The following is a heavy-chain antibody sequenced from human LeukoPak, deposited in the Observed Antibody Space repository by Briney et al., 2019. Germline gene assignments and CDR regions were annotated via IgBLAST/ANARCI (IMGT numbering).Heavy chain of an antibody. V-gene: IGHV3-30*02. Sequence: GGSLRLSCAASGFTFSSYGMHWVRQAPGKGLEWVAFIRYDGSNKYYADSVKGRFTISRDNYKNTLYLQMNSLRAEDTAVYYCAKDVYSSSFNWFDPWGQGTLVTVSS. J-gene: IGHJ5*02. CDR2: IRYDGSNK. CDR1: GFTFSSYG. CDR3: AKDVYSSSFNWFDP. D-gene: IGHD6-13*01.